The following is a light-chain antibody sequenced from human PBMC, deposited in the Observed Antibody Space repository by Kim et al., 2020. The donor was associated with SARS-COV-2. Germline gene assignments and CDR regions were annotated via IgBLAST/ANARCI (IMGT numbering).Light chain of an antibody. J-gene: IGKJ2*01. V-gene: IGKV1-5*03. CDR3: QHEIRIPYT. CDR1: QIINTF. Sequence: DIQMTQSPSTLSASVGDRVTLTCRASQIINTFLAWYKQKPGKAPDRLIYQASCLQIWVPSRFSGSGSGTEFTLTINSLQPDDFASYYCQHEIRIPYTLSQGTKLKI. CDR2: QAS.